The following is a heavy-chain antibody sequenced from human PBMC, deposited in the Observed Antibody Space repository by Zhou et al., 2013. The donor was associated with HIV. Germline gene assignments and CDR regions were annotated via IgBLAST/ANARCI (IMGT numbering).Heavy chain of an antibody. Sequence: QVQLAQSGAEVKKPGASVKVSCKASGYTFNSYGIGISWVRQAPGQGLEWMGWISAYNGNTNYAQKLQGRVTMTTDTSTSTAYMELRSLRSEDTAVYYCARDRRVLSSWYSPEYFQYWGQGTLVTVSS. D-gene: IGHD6-13*01. J-gene: IGHJ1*01. V-gene: IGHV1-18*01. CDR2: ISAYNGNT. CDR1: GYTFNSYG. CDR3: ARDRRVLSSWYSPEYFQY.